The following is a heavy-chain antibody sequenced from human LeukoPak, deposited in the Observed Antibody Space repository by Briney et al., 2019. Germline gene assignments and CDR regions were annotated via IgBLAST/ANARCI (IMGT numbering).Heavy chain of an antibody. J-gene: IGHJ4*02. D-gene: IGHD1-26*01. CDR1: GFTFSDYA. CDR2: ISYDGSKK. Sequence: GGSLRLSCAASGFTFSDYALHWVRQAPGKGLAWVAVISYDGSKKYYADSVKGRFTISRDNSKNTLYVQMNSLRSEDTAVYYCARDSRGTYPNILDYWGQGTLATVSS. CDR3: ARDSRGTYPNILDY. V-gene: IGHV3-30-3*01.